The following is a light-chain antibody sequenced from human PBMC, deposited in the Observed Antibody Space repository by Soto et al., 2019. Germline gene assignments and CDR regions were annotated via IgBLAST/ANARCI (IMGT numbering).Light chain of an antibody. CDR2: LEGSGSY. Sequence: QLVLTQSSSASASLGSSVKLTCTLSSGHSSYIIAWHQQQPGKAPRYLMKLEGSGSYNKGSGVPDRFSGSSSGADRCLTISNLQFEDEADYYCETWDSNTRVFGTGTKLTVL. CDR1: SGHSSYI. J-gene: IGLJ1*01. V-gene: IGLV4-60*02. CDR3: ETWDSNTRV.